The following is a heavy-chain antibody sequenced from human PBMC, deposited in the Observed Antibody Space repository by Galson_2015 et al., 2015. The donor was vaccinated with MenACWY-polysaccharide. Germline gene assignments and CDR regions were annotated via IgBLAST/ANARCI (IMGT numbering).Heavy chain of an antibody. D-gene: IGHD3-10*01. J-gene: IGHJ4*02. Sequence: SLRLSCAASGFTFSNFWMSWVRQAPGKELEWVASIKQDGSEKYLVDSVKGRFTISRDNAENSLFLQMNSLRAEDTAVYYCARERSVRVVFFGQWGQGALVPVSS. CDR1: GFTFSNFW. CDR3: ARERSVRVVFFGQ. CDR2: IKQDGSEK. V-gene: IGHV3-7*01.